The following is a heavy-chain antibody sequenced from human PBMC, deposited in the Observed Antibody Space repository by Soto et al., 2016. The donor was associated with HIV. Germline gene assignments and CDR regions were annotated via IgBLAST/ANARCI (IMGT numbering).Heavy chain of an antibody. Sequence: EVQLLESGGGLVKPGGSLRLSCAASGFTFSSFAMNWVRQAPGKGLEWLSVISDSGGNTYYADSVKGQFTIARDNSNNTVYLQMQSLRAEDTAVYYCAKDKSRFGETLDYWGQGILVTVSS. CDR3: AKDKSRFGETLDY. J-gene: IGHJ4*02. CDR1: GFTFSSFA. V-gene: IGHV3-23*01. CDR2: ISDSGGNT. D-gene: IGHD3-10*01.